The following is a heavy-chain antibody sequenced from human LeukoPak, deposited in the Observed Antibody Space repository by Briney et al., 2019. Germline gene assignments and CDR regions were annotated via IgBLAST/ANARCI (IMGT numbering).Heavy chain of an antibody. D-gene: IGHD3-10*01. Sequence: SETLSLTCTVSGGSISSYYWSWIRQPPGKGLEGIGYIYYSGSTNYNPSLKSRVTISVDTSKNQFSLKLSSVTAADTAVYYCAREGRITMVRGVIGYGMDVWGQGTTVTVSS. CDR1: GGSISSYY. CDR3: AREGRITMVRGVIGYGMDV. J-gene: IGHJ6*02. CDR2: IYYSGST. V-gene: IGHV4-59*01.